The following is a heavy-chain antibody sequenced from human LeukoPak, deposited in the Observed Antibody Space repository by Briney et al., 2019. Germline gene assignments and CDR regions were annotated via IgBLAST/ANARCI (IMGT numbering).Heavy chain of an antibody. CDR3: ARRTGYLDYYYYYYMDV. D-gene: IGHD3/OR15-3a*01. V-gene: IGHV4-59*11. CDR2: IYYSGST. CDR1: GGSISSHY. Sequence: SETLSLTCTVSGGSISSHYWSWIRQPPGKGLEWIGYIYYSGSTNYNPSLKSRVTISVDTSRNQFSLKLSSVTAADSAVYYCARRTGYLDYYYYYYMDVWGNGTTVTVSS. J-gene: IGHJ6*03.